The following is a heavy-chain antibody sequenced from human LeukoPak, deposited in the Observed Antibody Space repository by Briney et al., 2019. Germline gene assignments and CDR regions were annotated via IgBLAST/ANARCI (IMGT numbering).Heavy chain of an antibody. Sequence: ASVKVSCKASGGTFSSYAVSWVRQAPGQGLEWMGGIIPIFGTANYAQKFQGRVTITTDESTSTAYMELSSLRSEDTAVYYCATLVLLEWYLGYYYYMGVWGKGTTVTVSS. J-gene: IGHJ6*03. CDR2: IIPIFGTA. D-gene: IGHD3-3*01. CDR3: ATLVLLEWYLGYYYYMGV. V-gene: IGHV1-69*05. CDR1: GGTFSSYA.